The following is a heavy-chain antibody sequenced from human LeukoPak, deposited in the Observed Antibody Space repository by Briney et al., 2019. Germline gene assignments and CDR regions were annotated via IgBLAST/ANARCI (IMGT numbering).Heavy chain of an antibody. J-gene: IGHJ4*02. CDR2: MNSDGSST. V-gene: IGHV3-74*01. CDR3: ARGGGYSYGHFDY. Sequence: QTGGSLRLSCAVSGFTFSSYWMHWVRQAPGKGLVWVSRMNSDGSSTSYADSVKGRFTISRDNAKNTLYLQMNSLRAEDTAVSYCARGGGYSYGHFDYWGQGTLVTVSS. CDR1: GFTFSSYW. D-gene: IGHD5-18*01.